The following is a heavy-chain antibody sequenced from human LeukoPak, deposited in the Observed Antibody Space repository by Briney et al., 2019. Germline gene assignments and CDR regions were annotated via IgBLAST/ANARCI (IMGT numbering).Heavy chain of an antibody. J-gene: IGHJ5*02. V-gene: IGHV3-74*01. Sequence: GGSLRLSCVASGFTFSTAWMHWARQTPGKGLVWVSHINGDGRRINYADDVKGRFTISRDNAKNTLYLQMNSLRVEDTAVYYCVRDLPRTSGPWGQGALVTVSS. CDR3: VRDLPRTSGP. CDR1: GFTFSTAW. D-gene: IGHD3-10*01. CDR2: INGDGRRI.